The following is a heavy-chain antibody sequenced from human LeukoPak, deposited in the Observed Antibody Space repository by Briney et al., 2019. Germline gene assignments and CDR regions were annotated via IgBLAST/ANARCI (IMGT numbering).Heavy chain of an antibody. CDR3: AKDRDVYSAFDS. CDR2: ISGSGFET. CDR1: GFTFSSYT. J-gene: IGHJ4*02. Sequence: GGSLRLSCAASGFTFSSYTMSWVRQSPGKGQEWVSAISGSGFETFYADSVKGRFTISRDNSNDTLYLQMNSLGADDTAIYYCAKDRDVYSAFDSWGQGTLVTVSS. D-gene: IGHD3-16*01. V-gene: IGHV3-23*01.